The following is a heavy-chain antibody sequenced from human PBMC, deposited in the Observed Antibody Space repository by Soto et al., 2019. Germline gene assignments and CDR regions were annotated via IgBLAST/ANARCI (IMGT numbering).Heavy chain of an antibody. CDR2: ISYDGSNK. D-gene: IGHD2-15*01. CDR3: ARGGSLIVVVVAATPVHHFDY. CDR1: GFTFSSYA. J-gene: IGHJ4*02. V-gene: IGHV3-30-3*01. Sequence: QVQMVESGGGVVQPGRSLRLSCAASGFTFSSYAMHWVRQAPGKGLEWVAVISYDGSNKYYADSVKGRFTISRDNSKNTLYLQMNRLRAEDTPVYYCARGGSLIVVVVAATPVHHFDYWGQGTLVTVSS.